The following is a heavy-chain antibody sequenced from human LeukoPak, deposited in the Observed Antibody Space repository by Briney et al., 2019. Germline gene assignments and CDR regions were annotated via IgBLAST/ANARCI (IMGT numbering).Heavy chain of an antibody. D-gene: IGHD3-10*01. CDR2: IYYSGST. J-gene: IGHJ5*02. V-gene: IGHV4-61*01. CDR3: ARVGDGSGSYYPFDP. CDR1: GGSVSSGTYY. Sequence: SETLSLTCTVSGGSVSSGTYYWSWIRQPPGKGLEWIGYIYYSGSTNYNPSLNSRVTISVDTSKNQFSLKLNSVTAADTAAYYCARVGDGSGSYYPFDPWGQGTLVTVSS.